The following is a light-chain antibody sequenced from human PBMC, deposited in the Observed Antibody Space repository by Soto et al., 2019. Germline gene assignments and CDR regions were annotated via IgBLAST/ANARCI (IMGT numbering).Light chain of an antibody. CDR1: SSDVGGYNS. CDR3: SSFTSSITYV. J-gene: IGLJ1*01. V-gene: IGLV2-14*01. CDR2: DVT. Sequence: QSVLTQPASVSGSPGQSITISCTGTSSDVGGYNSVSWYRQDPGKAPKLMIYDVTNRPSGVSNRFSGSKSGNTASLTISGLPAEDAADYYCSSFTSSITYVFGTGTKGTVL.